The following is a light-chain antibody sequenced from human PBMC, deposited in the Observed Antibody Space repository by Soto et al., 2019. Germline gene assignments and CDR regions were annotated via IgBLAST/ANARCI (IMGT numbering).Light chain of an antibody. V-gene: IGKV3-20*01. J-gene: IGKJ4*01. CDR2: GAS. CDR1: QSVSRSY. Sequence: EIVLTQSPGTLSLSPGERATLSCRASQSVSRSYLAWYQQKPGQAPRLLIYGASIRATGIPDRFSGSGSGTDFTLTISRLEPEDFAVYYCQQYGSSPLTFGGGTKGRSN. CDR3: QQYGSSPLT.